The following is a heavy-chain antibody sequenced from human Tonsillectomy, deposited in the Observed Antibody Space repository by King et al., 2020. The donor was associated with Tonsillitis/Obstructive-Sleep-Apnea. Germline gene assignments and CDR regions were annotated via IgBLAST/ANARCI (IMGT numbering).Heavy chain of an antibody. Sequence: VQLVESGGGLVKPGGSLRLSCAASGFTFSNAWMSWVRQAPGKGLEWVARIKSKADGGTTDYAAPVKGRFTISRDDSKNTLYLQMNSLKTEDTAVYYCPTDPLEYDFRSGYYEADYWGPGTLVTVSS. D-gene: IGHD3-3*01. V-gene: IGHV3-15*01. CDR1: GFTFSNAW. CDR2: IKSKADGGTT. CDR3: PTDPLEYDFRSGYYEADY. J-gene: IGHJ4*02.